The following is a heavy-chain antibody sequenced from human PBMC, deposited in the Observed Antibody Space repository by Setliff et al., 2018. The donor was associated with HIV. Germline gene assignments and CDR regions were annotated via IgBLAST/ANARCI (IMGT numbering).Heavy chain of an antibody. CDR1: GYTFINYH. CDR2: ISASGIIT. J-gene: IGHJ6*03. Sequence: ASVKVSCKASGYTFINYHITWVRQAPGQGLEWVGSISASGIITNYTQGRVTMTTDISTSTAYMELRSLRSADSAVYYCARVPVSNYYYYMDVWGKGTTVTVSS. CDR3: ARVPVSNYYYYMDV. V-gene: IGHV1-18*01.